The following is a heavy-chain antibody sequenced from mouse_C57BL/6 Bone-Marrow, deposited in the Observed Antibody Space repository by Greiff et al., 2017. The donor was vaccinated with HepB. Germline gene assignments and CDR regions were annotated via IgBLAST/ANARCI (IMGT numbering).Heavy chain of an antibody. V-gene: IGHV5-12*01. J-gene: IGHJ1*03. D-gene: IGHD2-3*01. CDR3: ARPKDGYYWYFDV. CDR2: ISNGGGST. Sequence: EVQLVEPGGGLVQPGGSLKLSCAASGFTFSDYYMYWVRQTPEKRLEWVAYISNGGGSTYYPDTVKGRFTISRDNAKNTLYLQMSRLKSEDTAMYYWARPKDGYYWYFDVWGTGTTVTVSS. CDR1: GFTFSDYY.